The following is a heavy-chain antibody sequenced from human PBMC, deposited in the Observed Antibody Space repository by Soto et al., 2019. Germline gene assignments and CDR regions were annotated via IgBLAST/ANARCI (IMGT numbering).Heavy chain of an antibody. Sequence: SQMLSLTCTVCGASVSTRYWSWIRQPPGKGPEWIGFMYFGGSFNYNPSLTSRVTISVETSKNQFSMTLTSVTAADTAVYYRARSYYDSTGFAVDPWGQGTLVTVSS. D-gene: IGHD3-22*01. CDR2: MYFGGSF. CDR3: ARSYYDSTGFAVDP. CDR1: GASVSTRY. V-gene: IGHV4-59*02. J-gene: IGHJ5*02.